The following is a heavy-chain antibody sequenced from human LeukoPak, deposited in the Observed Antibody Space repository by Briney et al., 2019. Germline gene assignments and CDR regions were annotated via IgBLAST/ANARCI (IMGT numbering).Heavy chain of an antibody. CDR2: ISSHSSTI. Sequence: GGSLRLSCAASGFTFSSYSMNWVRQAPGMGLEWLSYISSHSSTIYYADSVKGRITISRDNAKNSLYLQLNSLKAEDTALYYCARDLGNYYYCGMDVWGRGTTVTVSS. V-gene: IGHV3-48*04. CDR1: GFTFSSYS. J-gene: IGHJ6*02. CDR3: ARDLGNYYYCGMDV.